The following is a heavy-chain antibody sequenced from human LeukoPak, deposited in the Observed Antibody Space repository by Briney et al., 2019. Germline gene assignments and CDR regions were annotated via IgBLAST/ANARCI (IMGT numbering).Heavy chain of an antibody. V-gene: IGHV3-30-3*01. CDR1: GFTFSSYA. D-gene: IGHD1-26*01. CDR2: ISYDGSNK. CDR3: ARDAVSGSYSTHWFDP. Sequence: GRSLRLSCAASGFTFSSYAMHWVRQAPGKGLEWVAVISYDGSNKYYADSVKGRFTISRDNSKNTLYLQMNSLRAEDTAVCYCARDAVSGSYSTHWFDPWGQGTLVTVSS. J-gene: IGHJ5*02.